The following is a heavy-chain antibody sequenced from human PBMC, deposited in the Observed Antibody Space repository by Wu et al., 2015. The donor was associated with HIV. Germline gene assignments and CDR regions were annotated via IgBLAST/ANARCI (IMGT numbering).Heavy chain of an antibody. CDR3: AGGPAGLGVHCSSTSCYTAPFDY. J-gene: IGHJ4*02. D-gene: IGHD2-2*02. Sequence: QVQLVQSGAEVKKPGSSVKVSCKASGGTFSSYAISWVRQAPGQGLEWMGGIIPIFGTANYAQKFQGRVTITADESTSTAYMELSSLRSEDTAVYYCAGGPAGLGVHCSSTSCYTAPFDYWGQGTLVTVSS. V-gene: IGHV1-69*12. CDR2: IIPIFGTA. CDR1: GGTFSSYA.